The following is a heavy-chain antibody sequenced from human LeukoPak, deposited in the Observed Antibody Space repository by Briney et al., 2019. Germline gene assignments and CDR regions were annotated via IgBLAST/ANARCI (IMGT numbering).Heavy chain of an antibody. D-gene: IGHD6-19*01. CDR1: GGSISNSRYY. CDR2: MHYSGST. CDR3: ARRASDWSFDY. J-gene: IGHJ4*02. Sequence: PSETLSLTCTVSGGSISNSRYYWGWIRQTPGKGLEWIGTMHYSGSTYYNPYLKSRVTISVGTSKNQFSLKLSSVTAADTAVFYCARRASDWSFDYWGQGTLVTVSS. V-gene: IGHV4-39*01.